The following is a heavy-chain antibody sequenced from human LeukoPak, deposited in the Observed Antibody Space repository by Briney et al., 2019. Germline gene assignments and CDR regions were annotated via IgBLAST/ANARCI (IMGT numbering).Heavy chain of an antibody. CDR3: ARGTLAAHLNQAWYHMDV. CDR2: IYHSGNT. D-gene: IGHD1-14*01. CDR1: GGSISSYY. J-gene: IGHJ6*03. V-gene: IGHV4-59*01. Sequence: SETLSLTCTVSGGSISSYYWSWIRQPPGKGLEWLGYIYHSGNTKYNPSLKSRVTISVDTSKNQFSLNLSPVTAADTAVYYCARGTLAAHLNQAWYHMDVWGKGTTVTVSS.